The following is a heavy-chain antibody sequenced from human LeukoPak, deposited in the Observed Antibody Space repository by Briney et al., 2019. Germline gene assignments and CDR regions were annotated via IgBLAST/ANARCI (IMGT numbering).Heavy chain of an antibody. D-gene: IGHD6-25*01. V-gene: IGHV1-2*02. J-gene: IGHJ4*02. Sequence: ASVKVSCKASGYTFTGYYIHWVRQAPGQGLEWMGWINPNSGGTNYAQKFQGRVTMTRDTSISTAYMELSRLRSDDTAVYYCARVYVGYRGYDYWGQGTLVTVSS. CDR3: ARVYVGYRGYDY. CDR1: GYTFTGYY. CDR2: INPNSGGT.